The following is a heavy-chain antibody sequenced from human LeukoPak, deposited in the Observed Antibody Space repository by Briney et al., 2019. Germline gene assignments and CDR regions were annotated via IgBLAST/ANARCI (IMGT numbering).Heavy chain of an antibody. D-gene: IGHD1-26*01. CDR2: IRSSASYI. CDR3: ARDMIGYSGTYFFYYYMDV. CDR1: GFTFSSYS. V-gene: IGHV3-21*01. J-gene: IGHJ6*03. Sequence: GGSLRLSCAASGFTFSSYSMNWVRQAPGKGLEWVSSIRSSASYINYADSVKGRFTISRDNAKNSLFLQMNSLRAEDTAVYYCARDMIGYSGTYFFYYYMDVWGKGTTVTVSS.